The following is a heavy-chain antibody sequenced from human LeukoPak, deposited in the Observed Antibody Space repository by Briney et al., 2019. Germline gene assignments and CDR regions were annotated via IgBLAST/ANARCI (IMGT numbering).Heavy chain of an antibody. CDR2: IYYSGST. CDR3: ARARYFDY. CDR1: GGSISSYY. J-gene: IGHJ4*02. V-gene: IGHV4-59*01. Sequence: SATLSLTCPVSGGSISSYYWSWIRQPPGKGLEWIGYIYYSGSTNYNPSLKSRVTISVDTSKNQFSLKLSSVTAADTAVYYCARARYFDYWGQGTLVTVSS. D-gene: IGHD3-16*02.